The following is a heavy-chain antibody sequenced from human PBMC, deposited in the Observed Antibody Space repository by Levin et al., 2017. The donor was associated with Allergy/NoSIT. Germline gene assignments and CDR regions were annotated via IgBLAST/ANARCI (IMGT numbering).Heavy chain of an antibody. J-gene: IGHJ3*02. D-gene: IGHD3-3*01. Sequence: GESLKISCAASGFTFSDYYMSWIRQAPGKGLEWVSYISSSGSTIYYADSVKGRFTISRDNAKNSLYLQMNSLRAEDTAVYYCANGYDFWSEAFDSWGQGTMVTVSS. CDR2: ISSSGSTI. CDR1: GFTFSDYY. V-gene: IGHV3-11*01. CDR3: ANGYDFWSEAFDS.